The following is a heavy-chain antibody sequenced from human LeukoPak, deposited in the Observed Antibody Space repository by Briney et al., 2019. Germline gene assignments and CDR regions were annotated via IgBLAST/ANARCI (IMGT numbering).Heavy chain of an antibody. J-gene: IGHJ4*02. Sequence: PSETLSLTCTVSGYSISNGYYWGWIRPPPGKGLEWVGSIYHRGSTYYNPSLTSRVTISLDRSKKKFSLKLTSVTAADTAVYFCARGAEYYAIWRGYAGYSDYWGQGISVTVSS. V-gene: IGHV4-38-2*02. CDR2: IYHRGST. CDR3: ARGAEYYAIWRGYAGYSDY. CDR1: GYSISNGYY. D-gene: IGHD3-3*01.